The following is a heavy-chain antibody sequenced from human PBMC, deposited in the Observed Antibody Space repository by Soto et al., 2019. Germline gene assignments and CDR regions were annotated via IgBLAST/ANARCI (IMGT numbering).Heavy chain of an antibody. CDR1: GGTFSSYA. V-gene: IGHV1-69*13. CDR2: IIPIFGTA. J-gene: IGHJ1*01. Sequence: SVKVSCKASGGTFSSYAISWVRQAPGQGLEWMGGIIPIFGTANYAQKFQGRVTITADESTSTAYMELSSLRSEDTAVYYCATRPVGYCISTSCGEEEYFQHWG. CDR3: ATRPVGYCISTSCGEEEYFQH. D-gene: IGHD2-2*01.